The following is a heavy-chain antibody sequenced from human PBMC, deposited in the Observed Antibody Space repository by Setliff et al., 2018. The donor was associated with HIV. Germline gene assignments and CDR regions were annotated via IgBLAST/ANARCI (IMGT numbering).Heavy chain of an antibody. CDR1: GGIYLSGFY. Sequence: LSLTCDVYGGIYLSGFYWNWIRQAPGKGLEYIGQTSHSGATDFNPSLKGRVSISVDPSMKRFSLKLTSVTAADTGVYYCARGQNPYDSSGLNWLDPWGQGTRVTVSS. J-gene: IGHJ5*02. CDR3: ARGQNPYDSSGLNWLDP. D-gene: IGHD6-19*01. V-gene: IGHV4-34*01. CDR2: TSHSGAT.